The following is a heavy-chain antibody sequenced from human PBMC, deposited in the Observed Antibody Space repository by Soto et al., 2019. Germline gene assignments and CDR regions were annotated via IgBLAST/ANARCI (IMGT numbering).Heavy chain of an antibody. V-gene: IGHV4-30-4*01. CDR3: ARGNAYVYFYDS. CDR2: ISRSGSI. D-gene: IGHD2-2*01. CDR1: GGSLTAGDYY. J-gene: IGHJ4*02. Sequence: QVQLQESGPGLAKPSQTLSLICTVSGGSLTAGDYYWSWIRQSPGGGLEWIGYISRSGSIFYNPSLKSRITISLDTSKKQFSLNLNSVPGADPAVYFCARGNAYVYFYDSWGQGTRVTVSS.